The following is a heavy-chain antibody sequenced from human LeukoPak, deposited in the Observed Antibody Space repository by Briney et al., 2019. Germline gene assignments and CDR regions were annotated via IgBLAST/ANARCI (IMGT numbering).Heavy chain of an antibody. V-gene: IGHV4-61*01. CDR1: GDSVSSVSYY. CDR3: ARSPGGSYDFDY. CDR2: IYYRGTT. D-gene: IGHD1-26*01. Sequence: SETLSLTCTVSGDSVSSVSYYWSWIRQPPGKGLEWIGYIYYRGTTNYSPSFKSRVTISVDTSKNQFSLHLTSVTATDTAVYYCARSPGGSYDFDYWGQGTLVTVAS. J-gene: IGHJ4*02.